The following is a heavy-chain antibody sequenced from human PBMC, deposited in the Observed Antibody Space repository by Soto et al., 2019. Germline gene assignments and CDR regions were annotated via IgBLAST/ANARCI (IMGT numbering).Heavy chain of an antibody. CDR2: TYYRSKWYN. D-gene: IGHD3-10*01. Sequence: SQTLSLTCAISGDSVSSNSAAWNWIRQSPSRGLEWLGRTYYRSKWYNDYAVSVKSRITINPDTSKNQFSLQLNSVTPEDTAVYYCAREDYYGSGSSFDAFDIWGQGTMVTVSS. V-gene: IGHV6-1*01. CDR1: GDSVSSNSAA. CDR3: AREDYYGSGSSFDAFDI. J-gene: IGHJ3*02.